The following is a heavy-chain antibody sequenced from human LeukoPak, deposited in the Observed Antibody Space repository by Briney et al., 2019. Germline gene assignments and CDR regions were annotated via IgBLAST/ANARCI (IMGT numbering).Heavy chain of an antibody. CDR2: IWYDGSNK. CDR3: AREAVVVPAAIGYFQH. CDR1: GFTFSSYG. D-gene: IGHD2-2*02. V-gene: IGHV3-33*01. J-gene: IGHJ1*01. Sequence: GRSLRLSCAASGFTFSSYGMHWVRQAPGKGLEWVAVIWYDGSNKYYADSVKGRFTISRDNSKNTLYLQINSLRAEDTAVYYCAREAVVVPAAIGYFQHWGQGTLVTVSS.